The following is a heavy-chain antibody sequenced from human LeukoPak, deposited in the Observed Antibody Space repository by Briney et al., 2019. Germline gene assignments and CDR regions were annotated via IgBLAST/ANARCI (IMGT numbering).Heavy chain of an antibody. Sequence: GGSLRLSCAASGFTFSSYSMNWVRQAPGKGLEWVANIKQDGSEKYYVDSVKGRFTISRDNAKNSLYLQMNSLRAEDTAVYYCARAPAYCGGDCYDYWGQGTLVTVSS. J-gene: IGHJ4*02. CDR3: ARAPAYCGGDCYDY. D-gene: IGHD2-21*01. CDR1: GFTFSSYS. V-gene: IGHV3-7*01. CDR2: IKQDGSEK.